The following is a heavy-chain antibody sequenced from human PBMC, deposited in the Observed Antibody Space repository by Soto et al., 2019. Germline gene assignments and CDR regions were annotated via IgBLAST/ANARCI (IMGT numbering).Heavy chain of an antibody. D-gene: IGHD5-18*01. CDR1: GFTFSSYA. J-gene: IGHJ4*02. Sequence: GGSLRLSCAASGFTFSSYAMSWVRQAPGKGLEWVSAISGSGGSTYYADSVKGRFTISRDNSKNTLYLQMNSLRAEDTAVYYCAKVTKIDSYARWGHFDYWGQGTLVTVSS. V-gene: IGHV3-23*01. CDR2: ISGSGGST. CDR3: AKVTKIDSYARWGHFDY.